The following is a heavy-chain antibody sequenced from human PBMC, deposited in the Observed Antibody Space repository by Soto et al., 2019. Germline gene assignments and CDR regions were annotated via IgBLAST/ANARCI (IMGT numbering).Heavy chain of an antibody. V-gene: IGHV3-11*01. CDR1: GFTFSDYY. CDR2: ISSSGSTI. J-gene: IGHJ3*02. CDR3: AGRFSYIVDAFDI. D-gene: IGHD2-15*01. Sequence: GGSLRLSCAASGFTFSDYYMSWIRQAPGKGLEWVSYISSSGSTIYYADSVKGRFTISRDNAKNSLYLQMNSLRAEDTAVYYCAGRFSYIVDAFDIWGQGTMVTVSS.